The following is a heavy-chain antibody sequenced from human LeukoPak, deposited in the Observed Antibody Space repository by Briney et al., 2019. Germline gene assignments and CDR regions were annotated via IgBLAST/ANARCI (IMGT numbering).Heavy chain of an antibody. CDR1: GFTFSNYA. D-gene: IGHD6-13*01. Sequence: GGSLRLSCATSGFTFSNYAMSWVRQAPGKGLEWVSGTGGDGVYTRCAESVKGRFTISRDNSKNTLYLQMNSLKVEDTAVYYCAKTRHSSSWYVPPDYWGQGTLVTVSS. J-gene: IGHJ4*02. CDR2: TGGDGVYT. CDR3: AKTRHSSSWYVPPDY. V-gene: IGHV3-23*01.